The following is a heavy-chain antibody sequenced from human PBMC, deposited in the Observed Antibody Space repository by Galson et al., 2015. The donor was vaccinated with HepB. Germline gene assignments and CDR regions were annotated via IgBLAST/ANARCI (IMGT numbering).Heavy chain of an antibody. D-gene: IGHD6-13*01. CDR1: GYTFTSYY. V-gene: IGHV1-46*01. CDR2: INPSGGST. Sequence: SVKVSCKASGYTFTSYYMHWVRQAPGQGLEWMGIINPSGGSTSYAQKFQGRVTMTRDTSTSTVYMELSSLRSEDTAVYYCHIAAAGNDFDYWGQGTLVTVSS. J-gene: IGHJ4*02. CDR3: HIAAAGNDFDY.